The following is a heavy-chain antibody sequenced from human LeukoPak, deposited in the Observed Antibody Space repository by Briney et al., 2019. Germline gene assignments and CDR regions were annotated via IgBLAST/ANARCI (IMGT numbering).Heavy chain of an antibody. CDR1: GFTFSSFY. CDR3: ASDLSTAWYRPSQLTRYYYSGMDV. Sequence: GGSLRLSCVVSGFTFSSFYMNWVRQAPGKGLEWVANINQDGSEKYYVDSVKGRFTISTDNAKNSLYLQMNSLRAEDTAVYYCASDLSTAWYRPSQLTRYYYSGMDVWGQGTTVTVSS. CDR2: INQDGSEK. V-gene: IGHV3-7*01. J-gene: IGHJ6*02. D-gene: IGHD6-19*01.